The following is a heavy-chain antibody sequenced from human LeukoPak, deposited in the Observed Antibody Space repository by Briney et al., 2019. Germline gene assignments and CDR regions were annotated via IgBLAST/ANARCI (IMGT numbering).Heavy chain of an antibody. CDR2: INHSGST. CDR3: ARRSRYCGGDCYLFDY. D-gene: IGHD2-21*02. Sequence: SETLSLTCAVYGGSFSGYYWSWIRQPPGKGLEWIGEINHSGSTNYNPSLKSQVTISVDTSKNQFSLKLSSVTAADTAVYYCARRSRYCGGDCYLFDYWGQGTLVTVSS. J-gene: IGHJ4*02. CDR1: GGSFSGYY. V-gene: IGHV4-34*01.